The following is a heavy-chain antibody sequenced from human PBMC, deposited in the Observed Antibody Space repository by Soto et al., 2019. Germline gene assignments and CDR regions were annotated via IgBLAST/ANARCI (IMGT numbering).Heavy chain of an antibody. J-gene: IGHJ5*02. V-gene: IGHV4-34*01. D-gene: IGHD3-3*01. CDR2: IDHSGYT. CDR3: ARVRDWFDP. Sequence: KTSETLSLTCAAYGGSFSGYYWNWIRQPPGKGLEWIGEIDHSGYTNYNPSLKSRVTISVDTSKNQFSLRLTSVTAADTAVYYCARVRDWFDPWGQGTLVTVSS. CDR1: GGSFSGYY.